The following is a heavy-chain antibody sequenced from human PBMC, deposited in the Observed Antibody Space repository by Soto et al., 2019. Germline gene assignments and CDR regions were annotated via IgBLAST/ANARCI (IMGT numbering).Heavy chain of an antibody. D-gene: IGHD3-10*01. V-gene: IGHV4-30-2*01. J-gene: IGHJ4*02. Sequence: PSETLSLTCAVSGGSISSGGYSWSWIRQPPGKGLEWIGYIYHSGSTYYNPSLKSRVTISVDRSKNQFSLKLSSVTAADTAVYYCARNNSKEKYCYGSVILYYFDYWGQGTLVTVCS. CDR1: GGSISSGGYS. CDR2: IYHSGST. CDR3: ARNNSKEKYCYGSVILYYFDY.